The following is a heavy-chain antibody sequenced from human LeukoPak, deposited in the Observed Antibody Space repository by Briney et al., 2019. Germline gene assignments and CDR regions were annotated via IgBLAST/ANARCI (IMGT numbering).Heavy chain of an antibody. CDR3: ARDTYRPQLIDS. CDR2: IDSGSDDI. Sequence: PGGSLRLSCAASGFSFSLYAMNWVRQAPGKSLEWISYIDSGSDDILHADSVRGRFAISRDNAKNTLYLEMNSLRAEDTAVYYCARDTYRPQLIDSWGQGTLVTVSS. CDR1: GFSFSLYA. J-gene: IGHJ4*02. D-gene: IGHD5-18*01. V-gene: IGHV3-21*05.